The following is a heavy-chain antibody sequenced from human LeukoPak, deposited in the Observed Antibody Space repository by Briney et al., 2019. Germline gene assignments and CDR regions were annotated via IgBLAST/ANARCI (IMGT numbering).Heavy chain of an antibody. CDR3: AGIRIAAAAYY. CDR1: GGSFSGYY. CDR2: INHSGST. V-gene: IGHV4-34*01. D-gene: IGHD6-13*01. Sequence: PSETLSLTCVVYGGSFSGYYWSWIRQPPGKGLEWIGEINHSGSTNYNPSLKSRVTISVDTSKNQFSLKLSSVTAADTAVYYCAGIRIAAAAYYWGQGTLVTVSS. J-gene: IGHJ4*02.